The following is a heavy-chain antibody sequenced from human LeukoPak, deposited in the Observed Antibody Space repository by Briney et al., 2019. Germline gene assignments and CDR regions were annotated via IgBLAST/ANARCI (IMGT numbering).Heavy chain of an antibody. CDR3: TRELPREVTLDY. CDR2: INTDGSST. V-gene: IGHV3-74*01. CDR1: GFTFISYG. D-gene: IGHD2-21*02. Sequence: GGSLRLSCAASGFTFISYGRQWVRQAPGKGVVWVSRINTDGSSTSYADSVKGRFTVSRDNAKNTLYLQVNSLRAEDTAVYFCTRELPREVTLDYWGQGTLVTVSS. J-gene: IGHJ4*01.